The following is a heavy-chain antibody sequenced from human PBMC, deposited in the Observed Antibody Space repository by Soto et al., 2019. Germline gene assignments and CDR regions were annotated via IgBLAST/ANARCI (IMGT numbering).Heavy chain of an antibody. CDR3: AKAVYYDILTGYFDY. CDR1: GFTFSSYG. V-gene: IGHV3-30*18. J-gene: IGHJ4*02. Sequence: VGSLRLSCAASGFTFSSYGMHWVRQAPGKGLEWVAVISYDGSNKYYADSVKGRFTISRDNSKNTLYLQMNSLRAEDTAVYYCAKAVYYDILTGYFDYWGQGTLVTVSS. CDR2: ISYDGSNK. D-gene: IGHD3-9*01.